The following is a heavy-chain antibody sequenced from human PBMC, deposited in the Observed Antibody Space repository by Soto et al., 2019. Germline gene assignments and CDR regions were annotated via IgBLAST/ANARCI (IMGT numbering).Heavy chain of an antibody. V-gene: IGHV4-59*01. CDR2: IYYSGST. D-gene: IGHD3-10*01. CDR3: ARDLSHAWFRGVFSP. Sequence: QVQLQESGPGLVKPSETLSLICTVSGDSISGYYWSWIRQPPGKGLEWIGYIYYSGSTNYNPSLKSRVTISVDTSKNQFSLNLNSVTAADTAVYYCARDLSHAWFRGVFSPWGQGILVTVSS. CDR1: GDSISGYY. J-gene: IGHJ5*02.